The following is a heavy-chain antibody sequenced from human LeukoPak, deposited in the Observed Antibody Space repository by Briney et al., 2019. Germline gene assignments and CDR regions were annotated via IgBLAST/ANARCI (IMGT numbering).Heavy chain of an antibody. J-gene: IGHJ4*02. CDR2: IRYDGSNK. D-gene: IGHD2-2*01. CDR1: GFTFSSYG. CDR3: AKGVVVPELY. Sequence: TGGSLRLSCAASGFTFSSYGMHWVRQAPGKGLEWVAFIRYDGSNKYYADSVKGQFTISRDNSKNTLYLQMNSLRAEDTAAYYCAKGVVVPELYWGQGTLVTVSS. V-gene: IGHV3-30*02.